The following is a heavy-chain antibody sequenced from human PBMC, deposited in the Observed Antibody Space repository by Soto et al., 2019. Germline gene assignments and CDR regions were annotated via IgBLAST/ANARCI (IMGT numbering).Heavy chain of an antibody. D-gene: IGHD3-16*02. J-gene: IGHJ4*02. CDR3: ARVTGYDYVWGSYRYSEFDY. V-gene: IGHV3-30-3*01. CDR2: ISYDGSNK. Sequence: GGSLRLSCAASGFTFSSYAMHWVRQAPGKGLEWVAVISYDGSNKYYADSVKGRFTISRDNSKNTLYLQMNSLRAEDTAVYYCARVTGYDYVWGSYRYSEFDYWGQGTLVTVSS. CDR1: GFTFSSYA.